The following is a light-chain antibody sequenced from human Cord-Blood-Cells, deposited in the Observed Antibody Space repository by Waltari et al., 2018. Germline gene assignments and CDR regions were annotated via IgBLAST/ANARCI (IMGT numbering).Light chain of an antibody. CDR1: SSDVGGYNY. J-gene: IGLJ2*01. CDR3: SSYTSSSTLVV. CDR2: EVS. Sequence: QSALTQPASVSGSPGQSITISCTGTSSDVGGYNYVSWYQQHPGKAPKLIIYEVSNRPSGVANLFSGSKSGNTASLTISGLQAEDEADYYCSSYTSSSTLVVFGGGTKLTVL. V-gene: IGLV2-14*01.